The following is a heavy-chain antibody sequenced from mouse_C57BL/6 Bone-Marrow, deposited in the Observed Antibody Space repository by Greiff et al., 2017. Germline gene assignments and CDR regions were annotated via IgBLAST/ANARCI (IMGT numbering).Heavy chain of an antibody. V-gene: IGHV2-6-1*01. Sequence: QVQLQQSGPGLVAPSQSLSITCTASGFSLTSYGVHWVRQPPGKGLEWLVVIWRDGCTTYNSALNSRLSISKDNSKCKVFLKMHSLQTDDTDMYYNARHCDSYDYDWYYDMDYWGQGTSVTVTS. CDR2: IWRDGCT. CDR1: GFSLTSYG. D-gene: IGHD2-4*01. CDR3: ARHCDSYDYDWYYDMDY. J-gene: IGHJ4*01.